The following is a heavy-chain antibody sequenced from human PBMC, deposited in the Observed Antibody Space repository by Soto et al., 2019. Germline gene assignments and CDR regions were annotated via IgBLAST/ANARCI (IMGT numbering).Heavy chain of an antibody. V-gene: IGHV3-21*01. D-gene: IGHD2-15*01. CDR1: GFTVSSYS. CDR3: ARVGRYCSGGSCYPTRDAFDI. Sequence: GSLRISCAASGFTVSSYSMNWVRQDPGKGQEWASSISSSSSYIYYADSVKGRFTISRDNAKNSLYLQMNSLRAEDTAVYYCARVGRYCSGGSCYPTRDAFDIWGQGTMVTVSS. J-gene: IGHJ3*02. CDR2: ISSSSSYI.